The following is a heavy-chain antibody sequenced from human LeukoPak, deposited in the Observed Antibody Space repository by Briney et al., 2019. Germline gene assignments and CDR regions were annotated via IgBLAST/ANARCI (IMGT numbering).Heavy chain of an antibody. D-gene: IGHD2-21*02. V-gene: IGHV3-23*01. J-gene: IGHJ4*02. Sequence: GGSLRLSCAASGFTFSNYAMSWVRQAPGKGLEWVSAISGSGDSTYYADSLKGRFTISRDNSKNTLFLQMNSLSAEDTATYHCAKDYPTASSVTAPLFDSWGQGILVTVSS. CDR2: ISGSGDST. CDR1: GFTFSNYA. CDR3: AKDYPTASSVTAPLFDS.